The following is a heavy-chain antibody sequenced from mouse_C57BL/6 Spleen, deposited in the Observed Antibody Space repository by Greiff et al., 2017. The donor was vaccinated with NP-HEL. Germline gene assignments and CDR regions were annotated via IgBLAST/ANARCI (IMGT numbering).Heavy chain of an antibody. V-gene: IGHV1-50*01. CDR1: GYTFTSYW. CDR3: ARRGTRYCDV. J-gene: IGHJ1*03. CDR2: IDPSDSYT. D-gene: IGHD3-3*01. Sequence: QVQLQESGAELVKPGASVKLSCKASGYTFTSYWMQWVKQRPGQGLEWIGEIDPSDSYTNYNQKFKGKATLTVDTSSSTAYMQLSSLTSEDAAVYYGARRGTRYCDVWGTGTTVTVSA.